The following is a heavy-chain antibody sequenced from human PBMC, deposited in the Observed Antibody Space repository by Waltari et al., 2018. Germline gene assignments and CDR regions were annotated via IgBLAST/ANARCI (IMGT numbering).Heavy chain of an antibody. CDR3: ARDLQYGDYGGDY. V-gene: IGHV4-39*07. J-gene: IGHJ4*02. CDR1: GGSIRSSRYY. Sequence: QLQLQESAPGLVKPSETLSLTCTVSGGSIRSSRYYWGRIRQPPGKGLEWIGSIYYSGSTYYNPSLKSRVTISVDTSKNKFSLKLSSVTAADTAVYYCARDLQYGDYGGDYWGQGTLVTVSS. CDR2: IYYSGST. D-gene: IGHD4-17*01.